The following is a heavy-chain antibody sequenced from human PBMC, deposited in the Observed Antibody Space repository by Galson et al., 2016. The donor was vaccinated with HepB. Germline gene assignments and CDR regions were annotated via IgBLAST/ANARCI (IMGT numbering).Heavy chain of an antibody. CDR1: GGSFNSDYW. Sequence: EPLSLTCAVSGGSFNSDYWWSWVRQPPGKGLEWIGEISRSGRTNYNPSLRGRVTISLNYSKNQFSLNLYSVTAADTAVFYCARVVWGAPIPGTYGWLDPWGRGTLVTVSS. J-gene: IGHJ5*02. V-gene: IGHV4-4*02. CDR2: ISRSGRT. CDR3: ARVVWGAPIPGTYGWLDP. D-gene: IGHD1-26*01.